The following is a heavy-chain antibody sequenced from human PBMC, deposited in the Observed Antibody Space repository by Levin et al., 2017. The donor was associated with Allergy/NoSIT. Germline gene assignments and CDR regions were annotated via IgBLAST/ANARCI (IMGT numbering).Heavy chain of an antibody. CDR3: VRGRGWLFDY. J-gene: IGHJ4*02. Sequence: GESLKISCAASEFTFRNYWMTWVRQAPGKGLEWVANIKEDESERYYVNSVKGRFTISRDNAKNSVSLQMNSLRAEDTAVYYCVRGRGWLFDYWGQGTLVTVSS. CDR2: IKEDESER. V-gene: IGHV3-7*04. D-gene: IGHD6-19*01. CDR1: EFTFRNYW.